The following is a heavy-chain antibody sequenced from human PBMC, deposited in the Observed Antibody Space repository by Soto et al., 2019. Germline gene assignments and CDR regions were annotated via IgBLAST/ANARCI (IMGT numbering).Heavy chain of an antibody. D-gene: IGHD2-2*01. J-gene: IGHJ4*02. Sequence: GESLKISCQASGYSFTAYWITWVRQMPGKGLEWMATIDPSDSYVDYSPSFRGHVTFSVDRSITTVYLHWNSLKASDSAMYFCTRRASSSFYHFDFWGQGALVTVSS. V-gene: IGHV5-10-1*01. CDR2: IDPSDSYV. CDR3: TRRASSSFYHFDF. CDR1: GYSFTAYW.